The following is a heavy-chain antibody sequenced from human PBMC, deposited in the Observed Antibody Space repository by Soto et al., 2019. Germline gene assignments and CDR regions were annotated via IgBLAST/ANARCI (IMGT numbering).Heavy chain of an antibody. D-gene: IGHD2-8*02. CDR2: IYYSGST. V-gene: IGHV4-39*07. J-gene: IGHJ4*02. CDR3: AREKITGLFDY. CDR1: GGSISSSSYY. Sequence: SETLSLTCTVSGGSISSSSYYWGWIRQPPGKGLEWIGSIYYSGSTYYNPSLKSRVTISVDTSKNQFSLKLTSVTAADTAVYYCAREKITGLFDYWGQGTPVTVSS.